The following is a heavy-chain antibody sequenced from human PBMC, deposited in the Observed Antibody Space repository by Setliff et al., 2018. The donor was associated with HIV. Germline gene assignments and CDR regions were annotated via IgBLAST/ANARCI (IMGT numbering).Heavy chain of an antibody. D-gene: IGHD2-8*01. CDR3: ARTRSARNCTNGVCYVDTAPGGFDP. Sequence: ASVKVSCKASGYSFTTYYMRWVRQAPGQGLEWMGIINPSDGTTTYAQKFQGRVIMTRDTSTSTVYMELNRLRSEDTAVYYCARTRSARNCTNGVCYVDTAPGGFDPWGQGTLVTVSS. V-gene: IGHV1-46*03. CDR1: GYSFTTYY. CDR2: INPSDGTT. J-gene: IGHJ5*02.